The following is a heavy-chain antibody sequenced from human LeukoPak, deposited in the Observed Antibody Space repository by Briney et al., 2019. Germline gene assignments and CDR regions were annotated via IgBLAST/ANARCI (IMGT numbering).Heavy chain of an antibody. CDR2: IYTSGST. D-gene: IGHD4-11*01. V-gene: IGHV4-4*07. CDR3: ARKAGDYRDYYYMDV. Sequence: SETLSLTCTVSGRSISSYYWSWIRQPAGKGLEWIGRIYTSGSTNYNPSLKSRVTMSVDTSKNQFSLKLSSVTAADTAVYYCARKAGDYRDYYYMDVWGEGTTVTVSS. CDR1: GRSISSYY. J-gene: IGHJ6*03.